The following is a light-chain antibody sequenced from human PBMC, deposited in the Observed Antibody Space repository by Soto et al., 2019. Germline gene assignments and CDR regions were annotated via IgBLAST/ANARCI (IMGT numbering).Light chain of an antibody. J-gene: IGLJ2*01. CDR2: DSN. CDR3: GTWDSSLSAVV. V-gene: IGLV1-51*01. Sequence: QSVLTQPPSVSAAPGQKVTISCSGTSSNIENNYVSWFQQLPGTAPKLLIYDSNNRPSGIPDRFSGSKSGTSATLVITGLQTGDEADYYCGTWDSSLSAVVFGGGTKVTVL. CDR1: SSNIENNY.